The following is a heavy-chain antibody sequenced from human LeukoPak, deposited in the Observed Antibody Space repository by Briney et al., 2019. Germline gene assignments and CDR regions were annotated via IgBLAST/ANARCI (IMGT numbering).Heavy chain of an antibody. CDR2: IYYSGST. D-gene: IGHD6-13*01. CDR3: ARRAGYSSSWENYFDY. J-gene: IGHJ4*02. Sequence: SETLPLTCTVSGGSISSSSYYWGWIRQPPGKGLEWIGSIYYSGSTYYNPSLKSRVTISVDTSKNQFSLKLSSVTAADTAVYYCARRAGYSSSWENYFDYWGQGTLVTVSS. CDR1: GGSISSSSYY. V-gene: IGHV4-39*01.